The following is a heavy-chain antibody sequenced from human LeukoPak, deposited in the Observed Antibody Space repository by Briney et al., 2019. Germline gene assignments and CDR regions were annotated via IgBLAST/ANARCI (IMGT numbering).Heavy chain of an antibody. CDR3: AKEERARTFDY. J-gene: IGHJ4*02. CDR1: GFTVSSNY. D-gene: IGHD1-1*01. V-gene: IGHV3-53*01. CDR2: IYSGGST. Sequence: GGSLRLSCAASGFTVSSNYMSWVRQAPGKGLEWVSVIYSGGSTYYADSVKGRFTISRDNSKNTLYLQMSSLRAEDTAIYYCAKEERARTFDYWGQGTLVTVSS.